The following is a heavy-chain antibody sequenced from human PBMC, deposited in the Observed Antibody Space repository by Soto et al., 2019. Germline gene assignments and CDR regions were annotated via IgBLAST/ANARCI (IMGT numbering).Heavy chain of an antibody. CDR3: GTGSAFDS. V-gene: IGHV3-15*01. Sequence: EVQLVESGGGLVKPGGSLRLSCAASGFTFSNSYMTWGRQTPGKGLEWLGRIKRKSDGETTDYAVPVKGRFTISRDDAKSTVYLQMNSLKTEDTAMYYCGTGSAFDSWGQGTMVTVSS. CDR2: IKRKSDGETT. D-gene: IGHD7-27*01. CDR1: GFTFSNSY. J-gene: IGHJ3*02.